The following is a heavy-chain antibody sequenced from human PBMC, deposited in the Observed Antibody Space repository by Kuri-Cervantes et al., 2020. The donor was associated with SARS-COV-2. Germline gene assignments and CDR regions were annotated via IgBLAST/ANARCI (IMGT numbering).Heavy chain of an antibody. J-gene: IGHJ3*02. Sequence: SVKVSCKASGAAVSSYAISWVRQAPGQGLEWMGGIIPIFGTANYAQKFQGRVTITADESTSTAYMELSSLRSEDTAVYYCARPYCSSTSCYVFSPNDAFAIWGQGTMVTVSS. D-gene: IGHD2-2*01. CDR2: IIPIFGTA. CDR3: ARPYCSSTSCYVFSPNDAFAI. CDR1: GAAVSSYA. V-gene: IGHV1-69*13.